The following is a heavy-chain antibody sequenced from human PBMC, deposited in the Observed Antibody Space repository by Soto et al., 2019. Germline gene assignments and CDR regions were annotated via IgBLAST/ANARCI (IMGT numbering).Heavy chain of an antibody. CDR3: AKDRDYFDY. J-gene: IGHJ4*02. CDR2: IRGSAATP. V-gene: IGHV3-23*01. Sequence: EVQLLDSGGGLVQPGGSLRLSCAASGFAFSDYAMNWVRQAPGKGLEWVSSIRGSAATPYYADAVKGRFTISRDNSRNMLFLQMNSLRAKDTAVYYCAKDRDYFDYWGQGTLVTVSS. CDR1: GFAFSDYA.